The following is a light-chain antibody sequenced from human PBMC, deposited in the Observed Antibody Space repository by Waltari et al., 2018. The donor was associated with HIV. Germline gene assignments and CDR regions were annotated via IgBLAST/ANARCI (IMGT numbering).Light chain of an antibody. CDR3: SSYTTTTTIL. V-gene: IGLV2-14*01. CDR2: EVT. Sequence: QSALTQPASVSGSPGQSITNSCTATNSDIGGSTYVSWYQQHPGKAPKLLIYEVTHRPSGISYRFSGSKSGNTASMTISGLQAEDEADYYCSSYTTTTTILFGGGTKVTVL. J-gene: IGLJ3*02. CDR1: NSDIGGSTY.